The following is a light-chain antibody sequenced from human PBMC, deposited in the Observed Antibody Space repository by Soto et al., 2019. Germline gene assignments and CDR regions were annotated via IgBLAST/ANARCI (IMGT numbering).Light chain of an antibody. V-gene: IGKV3-15*01. CDR1: QNVRSN. J-gene: IGKJ1*01. Sequence: EIVMTQSPGTLSVSPGERATLSCRASQNVRSNLAWYQQKPGQPPRLLIYTASTRATGIPARFSGSGSGTEFTLTITSPQSDDFAVYYCLQYNNWVPTFGLGTKVEVK. CDR3: LQYNNWVPT. CDR2: TAS.